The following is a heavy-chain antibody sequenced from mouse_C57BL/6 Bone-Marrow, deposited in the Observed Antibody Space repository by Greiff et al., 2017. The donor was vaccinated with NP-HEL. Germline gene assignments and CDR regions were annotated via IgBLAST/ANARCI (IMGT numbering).Heavy chain of an antibody. V-gene: IGHV1-82*01. J-gene: IGHJ2*01. Sequence: VQLQQSGPELVKPGASVKISCKASGYAFSSSWMNWVKQRPGKGLEWIGRIYPGDGDTNYNGKFKGKATLTADKSSSTAYMQLSSLTSEDSAVYFCAKRGYSSPNYFDYWGQGTTLTVSS. D-gene: IGHD1-1*01. CDR1: GYAFSSSW. CDR3: AKRGYSSPNYFDY. CDR2: IYPGDGDT.